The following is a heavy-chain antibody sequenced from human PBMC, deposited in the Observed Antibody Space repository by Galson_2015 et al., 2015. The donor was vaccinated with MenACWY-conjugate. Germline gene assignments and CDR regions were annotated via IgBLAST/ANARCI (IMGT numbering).Heavy chain of an antibody. CDR3: ARDGGSYRFDY. CDR1: GYIFTNYY. CDR2: INPSGGTT. J-gene: IGHJ4*02. V-gene: IGHV1-46*01. Sequence: SVKVSCKASGYIFTNYYIHWVRQAPGQGLEWVGIINPSGGTTTFAQRFQGRVTMTRDTSMNTAYMDLSSLRSDDTAVYYCARDGGSYRFDYWGQGTLVTVSS. D-gene: IGHD1-26*01.